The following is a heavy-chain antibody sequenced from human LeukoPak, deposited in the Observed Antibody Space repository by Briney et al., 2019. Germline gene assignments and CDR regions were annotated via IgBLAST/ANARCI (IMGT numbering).Heavy chain of an antibody. CDR2: IYSDGST. CDR1: GFTVSNNY. CDR3: VRDRYYYDSSGYYDAFDT. V-gene: IGHV3-53*01. J-gene: IGHJ3*02. Sequence: GGSLRLSCAASGFTVSNNYMTWVRQAPGKGLEWVSVIYSDGSTFYADSVKGRFSISRNSSKNTLYLQLNSLRAEDTALYYCVRDRYYYDSSGYYDAFDTWGQGTMVTVSS. D-gene: IGHD3-22*01.